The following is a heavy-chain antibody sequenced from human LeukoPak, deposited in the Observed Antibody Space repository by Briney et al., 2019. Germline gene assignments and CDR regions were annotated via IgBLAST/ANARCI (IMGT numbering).Heavy chain of an antibody. CDR2: IYSGGST. CDR1: GFTVSSNY. V-gene: IGHV3-66*02. D-gene: IGHD3-22*01. Sequence: GGSLRLSCAASGFTVSSNYMSWVRQAPGKGLEWVSVIYSGGSTYYADSVKGRFTISRVNSKNTLYLQMNSLRAEDTAVYYCARNYYDSSGYYVGSPPFFDYWGQGTLVTVSS. CDR3: ARNYYDSSGYYVGSPPFFDY. J-gene: IGHJ4*02.